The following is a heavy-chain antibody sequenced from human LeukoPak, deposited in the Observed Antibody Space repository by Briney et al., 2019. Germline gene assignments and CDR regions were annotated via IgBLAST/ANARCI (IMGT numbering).Heavy chain of an antibody. CDR1: GFSLSTSGVG. V-gene: IGHV2-5*02. CDR3: APSYYDFWSGYYREVAYFDY. D-gene: IGHD3-3*01. Sequence: NASGPTLVKPTQTLTLTCTFSGFSLSTSGVGVGWIRQPPGKALEWLSLIYWDDDKRYSPSLKSRLTITKDTSKNQVVLTMTNMGPADTATYYCAPSYYDFWSGYYREVAYFDYWGQGTLVTVSS. CDR2: IYWDDDK. J-gene: IGHJ4*02.